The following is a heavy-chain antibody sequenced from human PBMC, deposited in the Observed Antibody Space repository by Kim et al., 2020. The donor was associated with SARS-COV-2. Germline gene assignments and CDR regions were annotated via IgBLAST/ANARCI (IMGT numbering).Heavy chain of an antibody. V-gene: IGHV3-23*01. J-gene: IGHJ4*02. Sequence: GGSLRLSCAASGFTFSSYAMSWVRQAPGKGLEWVSAISGSGGSTYYADSVKGRFTISRDNSKNTLYLQMNSLRAEDTAVYYCATWFGELYESQDDYWGQGTLVTVSS. D-gene: IGHD3-10*01. CDR2: ISGSGGST. CDR3: ATWFGELYESQDDY. CDR1: GFTFSSYA.